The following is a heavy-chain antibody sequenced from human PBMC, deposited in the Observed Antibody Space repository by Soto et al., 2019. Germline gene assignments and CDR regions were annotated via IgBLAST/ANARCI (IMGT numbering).Heavy chain of an antibody. CDR1: GYPFTSYY. D-gene: IGHD4-17*01. Sequence: ASLNGSCKASGYPFTSYYLHWVRQAPGLGLEWMGISNPSGGSTSYAQKFQGRVTMTRDMSTSTVYMVLSSLRSEDTAVYYCARDQTSWTTFYYGMDVWGQGTTVTVSS. V-gene: IGHV1-46*01. CDR3: ARDQTSWTTFYYGMDV. J-gene: IGHJ6*02. CDR2: SNPSGGST.